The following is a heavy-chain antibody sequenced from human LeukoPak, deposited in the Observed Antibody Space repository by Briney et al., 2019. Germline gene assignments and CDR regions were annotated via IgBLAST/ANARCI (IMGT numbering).Heavy chain of an antibody. V-gene: IGHV7-4-1*02. CDR3: ARTGWYYYDSSGYYYDHYYYYGMDV. CDR2: IDTNTGNP. Sequence: ASVKVSCKASGYTFTNYTINWVRLAPGQGLEWMGWIDTNTGNPTYAQGFTGRFVFSLDTSVSTTYLQISSLKAEDTAVYYCARTGWYYYDSSGYYYDHYYYYGMDVWGQGTTVTVSS. J-gene: IGHJ6*02. CDR1: GYTFTNYT. D-gene: IGHD3-22*01.